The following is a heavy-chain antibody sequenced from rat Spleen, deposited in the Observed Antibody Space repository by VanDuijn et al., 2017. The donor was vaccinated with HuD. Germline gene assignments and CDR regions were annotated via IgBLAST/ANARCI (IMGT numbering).Heavy chain of an antibody. CDR1: GFTLSDYN. CDR3: ARQGLGARDYFDY. J-gene: IGHJ2*01. D-gene: IGHD5-1*01. Sequence: EVQLVESGGGLVQPGRSLKLSCEVSGFTLSDYNMAWVRQAPRKGLEWVASISTGGGNTYYRDSVKGRFTISRDNAKSTLYLQMDSLRSEDTATYYWARQGLGARDYFDYWGQGVMVTVSS. V-gene: IGHV5S23*01. CDR2: ISTGGGNT.